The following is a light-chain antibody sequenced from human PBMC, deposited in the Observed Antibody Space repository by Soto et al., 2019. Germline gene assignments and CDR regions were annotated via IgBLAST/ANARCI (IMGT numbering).Light chain of an antibody. CDR2: DNT. V-gene: IGLV1-40*01. J-gene: IGLJ2*01. Sequence: QTVVTQPPSVSGAPGERVTISCTGSSSDIGAGYHVRWYQQVPGTAPKLLIYDNTNRPSGVSVRFSGSKSGTSASLAISGLQAEDEADYYCQSFDKYLSAVVFGGGTKLTVL. CDR1: SSDIGAGYH. CDR3: QSFDKYLSAVV.